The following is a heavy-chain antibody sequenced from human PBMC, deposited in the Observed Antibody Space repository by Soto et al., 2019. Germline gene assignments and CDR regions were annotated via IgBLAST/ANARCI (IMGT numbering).Heavy chain of an antibody. CDR3: ARAPPLRYFDWFLPMDV. CDR1: GFTFSSYA. V-gene: IGHV3-30-3*01. CDR2: ISYDGSNK. J-gene: IGHJ6*02. D-gene: IGHD3-9*01. Sequence: GGSLRLSCAASGFTFSSYAMHWVRQAPGKGLEWVAVISYDGSNKYYADSVKGRFTISRDNSKNTLYLQMNSLRAEDTAVYYCARAPPLRYFDWFLPMDVWGQGTTVTVSS.